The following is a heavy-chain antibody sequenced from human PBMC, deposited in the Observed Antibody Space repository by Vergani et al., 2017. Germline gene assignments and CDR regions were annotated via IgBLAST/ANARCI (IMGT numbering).Heavy chain of an antibody. V-gene: IGHV4-59*12. Sequence: QVQLQESGPGLVKPSETLSLTCTVSGGSLRSYYWSWIRQPPGKGLEWIGYIYYSGSTNYNPSLKSRVTISVDTSKKQFPLKLGSVTAADSAVYYCARAAVLHSSWYDYWGQGTLVTVSS. CDR1: GGSLRSYY. D-gene: IGHD6-13*01. CDR2: IYYSGST. J-gene: IGHJ4*02. CDR3: ARAAVLHSSWYDY.